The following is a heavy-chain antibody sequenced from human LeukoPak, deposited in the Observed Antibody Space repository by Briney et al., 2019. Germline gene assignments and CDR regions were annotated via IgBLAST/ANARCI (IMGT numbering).Heavy chain of an antibody. CDR2: IYTSGST. J-gene: IGHJ4*02. Sequence: PSETLSLTCTVSGGSISSYYWSWIRQPPGKGLEWIGYIYTSGSTNYNPSLKSRVTISVDTSKNQFSLKLSSVTAADTAVHYCARLERWLQFDYWGQGTLVTVSS. V-gene: IGHV4-4*09. CDR1: GGSISSYY. CDR3: ARLERWLQFDY. D-gene: IGHD5-24*01.